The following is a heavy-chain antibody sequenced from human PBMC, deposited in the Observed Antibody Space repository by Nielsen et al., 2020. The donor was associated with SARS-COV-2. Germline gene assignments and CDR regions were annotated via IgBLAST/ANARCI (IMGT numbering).Heavy chain of an antibody. CDR3: ARVEYSSSWYAGWYFDL. D-gene: IGHD6-13*01. Sequence: ETLSLTCAASGFTFSSYDMHWVRQATGKGLEWVSAIGTAGDTYYPGSVKGRFTISRENAKNSLYLQMNSLRAGDTAVYYCARVEYSSSWYAGWYFDLWGRGTLVTASS. J-gene: IGHJ2*01. V-gene: IGHV3-13*04. CDR1: GFTFSSYD. CDR2: IGTAGDT.